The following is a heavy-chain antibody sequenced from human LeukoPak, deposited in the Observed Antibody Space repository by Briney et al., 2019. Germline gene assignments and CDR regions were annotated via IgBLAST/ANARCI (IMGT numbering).Heavy chain of an antibody. CDR3: ARGGITMVWGVITPYYFDS. D-gene: IGHD3-10*01. Sequence: ASVKVSCKASGETFSSYAISWVRQAPGQGLEWMGGIIPIFGTANYAQKFQGRVTITADESTSTAYMELSSLRSEDTAVYYCARGGITMVWGVITPYYFDSWGQGTLVTVSS. CDR2: IIPIFGTA. V-gene: IGHV1-69*13. J-gene: IGHJ4*02. CDR1: GETFSSYA.